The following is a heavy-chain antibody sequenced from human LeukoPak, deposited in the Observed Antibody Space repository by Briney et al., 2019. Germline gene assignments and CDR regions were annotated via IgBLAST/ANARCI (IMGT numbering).Heavy chain of an antibody. V-gene: IGHV3-7*01. CDR3: AKVFGSSGPFGY. CDR1: GFIFSNCW. D-gene: IGHD6-19*01. Sequence: GGSLRLSCETSGFIFSNCWMTWVRQAPGKGLEWVANIKTDGSEKYYADSVKGRFTISRDNAKNSLYLQMNSLRAEDTAVYYCAKVFGSSGPFGYWGQGTLVTVSS. J-gene: IGHJ4*02. CDR2: IKTDGSEK.